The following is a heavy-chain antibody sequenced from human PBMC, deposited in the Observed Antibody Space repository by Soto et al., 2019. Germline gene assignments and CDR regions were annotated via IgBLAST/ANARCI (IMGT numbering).Heavy chain of an antibody. J-gene: IGHJ4*02. CDR1: GFTFSNYA. Sequence: EVQLLESAGGLVQPGGSLRLSCAASGFTFSNYAMSCVRQAPEKGLDWVSTISVPDGSTYYADSVKNRFPISRDNSKNTPYLQMHSLRAQDTATYYRAKRSLSQYCDGGSCDSPCDYWGQGTLITVSS. D-gene: IGHD2-15*01. CDR3: AKRSLSQYCDGGSCDSPCDY. V-gene: IGHV3-23*01. CDR2: ISVPDGST.